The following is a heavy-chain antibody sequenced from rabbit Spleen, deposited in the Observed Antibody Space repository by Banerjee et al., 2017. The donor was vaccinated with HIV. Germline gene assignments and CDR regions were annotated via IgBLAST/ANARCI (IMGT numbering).Heavy chain of an antibody. CDR2: IYGGSSGST. CDR1: GFSFSSDYY. CDR3: ARETSSGWGIVSFYFNL. V-gene: IGHV1S45*01. D-gene: IGHD4-1*01. Sequence: QQQLEESGGGLVKPGGTLTLTCTASGFSFSSDYYMCWVRQAPGKGLECIACIYGGSSGSTYYASWAKGRFTISKTSSTTVTLQMTSLTAADTATYFCARETSSGWGIVSFYFNLCGPGTLVTVS. J-gene: IGHJ4*01.